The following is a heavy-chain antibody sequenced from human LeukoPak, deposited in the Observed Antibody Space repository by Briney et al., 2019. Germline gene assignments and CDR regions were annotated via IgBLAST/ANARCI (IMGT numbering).Heavy chain of an antibody. CDR3: TRGVFTIGP. CDR2: IRSKANSYAT. J-gene: IGHJ5*02. V-gene: IGHV3-73*01. D-gene: IGHD3-10*01. CDR1: GFTFSGSA. Sequence: GGSLRLSCAASGFTFSGSAMHWVRQASGKGLEWVGRIRSKANSYATAYAASVKGRFTISRDDSKNTAYLQMNSLKTEDTAVYYCTRGVFTIGPWGQGTLVTVSS.